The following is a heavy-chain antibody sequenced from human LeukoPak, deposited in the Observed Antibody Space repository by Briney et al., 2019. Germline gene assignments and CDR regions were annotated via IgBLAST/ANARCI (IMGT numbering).Heavy chain of an antibody. V-gene: IGHV5-51*01. J-gene: IGHJ5*02. CDR1: GYGFSNYW. CDR2: IYPTDSTT. Sequence: GESLKISCKASGYGFSNYWIGWVRQLPGKGLEWMGFIYPTDSTTRYSPSFQGQVTISADKSISTASLQWSSLKASDTAIYYCARRYYHSSEFDPWGQGTLVTVSS. D-gene: IGHD3-22*01. CDR3: ARRYYHSSEFDP.